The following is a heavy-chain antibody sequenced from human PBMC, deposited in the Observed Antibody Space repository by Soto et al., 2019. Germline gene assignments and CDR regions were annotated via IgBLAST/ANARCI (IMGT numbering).Heavy chain of an antibody. V-gene: IGHV1-58*02. J-gene: IGHJ4*02. CDR3: AAVSAAISGIDVDY. Sequence: ASVKVSCKASGFTFTSSAMQWVRQARGQRLEWIGWIVVGSGNTNYAQKFQERVTITRDMSTSTAYMELSSLRSEDTAVYYCAAVSAAISGIDVDYWGQGTLVTVSS. D-gene: IGHD2-2*01. CDR2: IVVGSGNT. CDR1: GFTFTSSA.